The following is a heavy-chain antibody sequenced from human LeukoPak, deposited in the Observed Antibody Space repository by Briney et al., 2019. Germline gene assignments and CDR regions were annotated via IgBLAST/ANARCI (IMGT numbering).Heavy chain of an antibody. V-gene: IGHV3-66*02. D-gene: IGHD1-26*01. CDR2: IYSGGST. Sequence: GGXLRLSCAASGFTFSSDYMNWVRQAPGKGLEWVSVIYSGGSTDYADSVTGRFTISRDKSKNTLYLQMNSLRREDTAVYYCARWEGYHFDYWGQGTLVTVSS. J-gene: IGHJ4*02. CDR1: GFTFSSDY. CDR3: ARWEGYHFDY.